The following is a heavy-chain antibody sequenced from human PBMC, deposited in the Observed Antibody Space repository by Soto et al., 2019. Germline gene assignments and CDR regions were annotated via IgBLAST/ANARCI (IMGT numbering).Heavy chain of an antibody. CDR1: GYDFTTYG. J-gene: IGHJ6*03. V-gene: IGHV1-18*01. CDR2: ISAYNGHT. Sequence: QVQLVQSGAEVTRPGASVKVSCKASGYDFTTYGISWVRQAPGQGLEWMGWISAYNGHTNYVQKVQGRVTMTTDTSSSTAYMELRSLRSDDTAVYYCARDFGWVDGVYYHSMDVWGKGTTVTVSS. CDR3: ARDFGWVDGVYYHSMDV. D-gene: IGHD3-9*01.